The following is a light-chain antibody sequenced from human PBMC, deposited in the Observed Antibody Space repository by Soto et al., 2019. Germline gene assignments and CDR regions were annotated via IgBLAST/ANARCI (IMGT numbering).Light chain of an antibody. CDR2: TNN. V-gene: IGLV1-44*01. Sequence: QSVLTQPPSASGTPGQRVIISCSGSSSNIGSHIVNWYQQLPGTAPKLLIYTNNQRPSGVPDRFSGSQSGTSASLAISGLQSEDEADYYCAAWDDSLNGYVFGTGTKVTVL. J-gene: IGLJ1*01. CDR1: SSNIGSHI. CDR3: AAWDDSLNGYV.